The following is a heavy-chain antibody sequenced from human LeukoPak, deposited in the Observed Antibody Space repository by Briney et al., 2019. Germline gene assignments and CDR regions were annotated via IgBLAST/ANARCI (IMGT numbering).Heavy chain of an antibody. Sequence: GASVKVSCKASGGTLSNYAITWVRQAPGHGLEWMGGIIPIFDTSNYAQKFQGRVTITADKSTSTAYMELSSLRSEDTAVYYCARVDGDYPYYYYYYYMDVWGKGTTVTVSS. CDR1: GGTLSNYA. CDR3: ARVDGDYPYYYYYYYMDV. V-gene: IGHV1-69*06. D-gene: IGHD4-17*01. J-gene: IGHJ6*03. CDR2: IIPIFDTS.